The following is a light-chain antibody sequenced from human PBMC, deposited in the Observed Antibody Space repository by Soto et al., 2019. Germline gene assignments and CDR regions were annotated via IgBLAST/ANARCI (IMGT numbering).Light chain of an antibody. CDR2: EVS. CDR3: SSFAGINNLL. J-gene: IGLJ2*01. V-gene: IGLV2-8*01. Sequence: QSALTQPPPASGSPGQSVTISCTGTSSDVGAYDYVSWYQQHPGKAPKLMIYEVSQRPSGVPDRFSGSKSGNTASLTISGLQAEDEGDYYCSSFAGINNLLFGGGTQLTVL. CDR1: SSDVGAYDY.